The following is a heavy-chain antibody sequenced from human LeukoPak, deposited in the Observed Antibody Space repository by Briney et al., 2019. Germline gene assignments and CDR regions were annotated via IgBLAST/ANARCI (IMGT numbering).Heavy chain of an antibody. J-gene: IGHJ4*02. V-gene: IGHV4-4*07. CDR2: IYSTGST. CDR3: ARQIASAGTAGFDF. Sequence: SETLSLNCTVSGGSISSYYWSWIRQPAGKGLEWIGRIYSTGSTNYNPSLKSRVTMSVDMSKNQFSLRLRSVTAADTAVYYCARQIASAGTAGFDFWGQGALVTVSS. D-gene: IGHD6-13*01. CDR1: GGSISSYY.